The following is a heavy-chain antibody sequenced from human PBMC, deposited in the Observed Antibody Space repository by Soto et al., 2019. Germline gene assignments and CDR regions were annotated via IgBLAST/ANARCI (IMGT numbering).Heavy chain of an antibody. V-gene: IGHV4-39*01. Sequence: SETLSLTCTVSGGSISSSSYYWGWIRQPPGKGLEWIGSIYYSGSTYYNPSLKSRVTISVDTSKNQFSLKLSSVTAADTAVYYCASGLVYGSGSYYNPFEYYGMDVWGQGTTVTVSS. J-gene: IGHJ6*02. CDR1: GGSISSSSYY. CDR2: IYYSGST. CDR3: ASGLVYGSGSYYNPFEYYGMDV. D-gene: IGHD3-10*01.